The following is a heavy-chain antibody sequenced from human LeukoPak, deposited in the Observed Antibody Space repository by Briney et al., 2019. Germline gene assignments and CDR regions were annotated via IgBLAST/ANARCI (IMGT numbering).Heavy chain of an antibody. CDR2: INHSGST. Sequence: PSETLSLTCAVYGGSFSGYYWSWIRQPPGKGLEWIGEINHSGSTNYNPSLKSRVTISVDTSKNQFSLKLSSVTAADTAVYYCARLHYDILTGYPGGLDYWGQGTLVTVSS. V-gene: IGHV4-34*01. J-gene: IGHJ4*02. D-gene: IGHD3-9*01. CDR1: GGSFSGYY. CDR3: ARLHYDILTGYPGGLDY.